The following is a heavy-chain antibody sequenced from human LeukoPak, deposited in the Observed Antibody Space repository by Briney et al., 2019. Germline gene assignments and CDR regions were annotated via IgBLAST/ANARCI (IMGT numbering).Heavy chain of an antibody. Sequence: GESLNISYTGSGYTFTSYWIRWVRHMPGKGLESLAIIYPPDSDTSYSPSFQGQVTISADKSISTAYLQWSSLKASDTAMYHCARTDRSGSYYNDPNWFDPWGQGTLVTVSS. CDR3: ARTDRSGSYYNDPNWFDP. CDR2: IYPPDSDT. V-gene: IGHV5-51*01. D-gene: IGHD3-10*01. CDR1: GYTFTSYW. J-gene: IGHJ5*02.